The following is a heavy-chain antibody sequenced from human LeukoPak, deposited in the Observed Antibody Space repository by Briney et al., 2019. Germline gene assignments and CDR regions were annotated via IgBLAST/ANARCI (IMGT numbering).Heavy chain of an antibody. Sequence: PSQTLSLTCTVSGGSISSGDYYWSWIRQPPGKGLDWVGYIYYSGSTYYNPSLKSPVTISVDTSKNQFSLKLSSVTAADTAVYYCARVVFTMVRGTRDWFDPWGQGTLVTVSS. CDR3: ARVVFTMVRGTRDWFDP. D-gene: IGHD3-10*01. J-gene: IGHJ5*02. CDR1: GGSISSGDYY. V-gene: IGHV4-30-4*01. CDR2: IYYSGST.